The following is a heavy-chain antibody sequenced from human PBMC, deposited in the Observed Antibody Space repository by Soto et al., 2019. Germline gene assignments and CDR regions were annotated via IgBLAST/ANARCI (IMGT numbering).Heavy chain of an antibody. Sequence: QVQLVESGGGVVQPGRSMRLSCAASGFTFSSYGMHWVRKAPGKGLEWVAVISYDGSNKYYADSVKGRFTISRDNSKNTLYLQMNSLRAEDTAVYYCAKDRYSSSWMYYYGMDVWGQGTTVTVSS. V-gene: IGHV3-30*18. CDR2: ISYDGSNK. J-gene: IGHJ6*02. D-gene: IGHD6-13*01. CDR3: AKDRYSSSWMYYYGMDV. CDR1: GFTFSSYG.